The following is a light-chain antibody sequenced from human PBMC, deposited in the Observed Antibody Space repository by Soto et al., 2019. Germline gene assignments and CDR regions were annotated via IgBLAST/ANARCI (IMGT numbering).Light chain of an antibody. CDR2: GAS. CDR3: QQYNDGPPYT. Sequence: EVVSTQSPATLSLSPGERATLSCRAGQSVSSMLAWYQQKPGQAPRLLIYGASIRGTGIPARFSGSGSGTEFTLTISSLRSEDSAVYYCQQYNDGPPYTFGQGTKVDI. J-gene: IGKJ2*01. V-gene: IGKV3-15*01. CDR1: QSVSSM.